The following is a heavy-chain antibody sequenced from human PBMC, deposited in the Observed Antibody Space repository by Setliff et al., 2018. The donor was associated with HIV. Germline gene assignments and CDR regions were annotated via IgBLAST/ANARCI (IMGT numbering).Heavy chain of an antibody. V-gene: IGHV4-61*10. CDR3: ARLPDINSWPFDY. CDR2: IHHSGGT. Sequence: SETLSLTCSVSGGSLSSGSHYCTWLRQAAGKGLEWIGYIHHSGGTQYNPSLMSRLTMSVDSSKNQFSLSLSSVTAADTAVYYCARLPDINSWPFDYWARGTLVTVSS. D-gene: IGHD6-13*01. CDR1: GGSLSSGSHY. J-gene: IGHJ4*02.